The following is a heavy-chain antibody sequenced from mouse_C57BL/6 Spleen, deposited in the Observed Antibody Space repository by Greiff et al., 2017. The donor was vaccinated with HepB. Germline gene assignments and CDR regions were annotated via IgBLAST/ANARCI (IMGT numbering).Heavy chain of an antibody. CDR3: ARSKVTTVVHWYFDV. Sequence: VQLQQPGTELVKPGASVKLSCKASGYTLTSYWMHWVKQRPGQGLEWIGNINPSNGGTNYNEKFKSKATLTVDKSSSTAYMQLSSLTSEDSAVYYCARSKVTTVVHWYFDVWGTGTTVTVSS. J-gene: IGHJ1*03. CDR2: INPSNGGT. D-gene: IGHD1-1*01. V-gene: IGHV1-53*01. CDR1: GYTLTSYW.